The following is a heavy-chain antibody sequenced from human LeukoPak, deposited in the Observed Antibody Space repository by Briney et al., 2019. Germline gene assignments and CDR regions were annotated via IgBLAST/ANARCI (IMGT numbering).Heavy chain of an antibody. CDR2: ISGSGGST. Sequence: GGSLRLSCAASGFTFSSYAMSWVRQAPGKGLEWVSAISGSGGSTYYADSVKGRFTISRDNSKNTLYLQMNSLRAEDTAVYYCAEEPEGYFDWLPSHYYGMDVWGQGTTVTVSS. V-gene: IGHV3-23*01. CDR3: AEEPEGYFDWLPSHYYGMDV. J-gene: IGHJ6*02. CDR1: GFTFSSYA. D-gene: IGHD3-9*01.